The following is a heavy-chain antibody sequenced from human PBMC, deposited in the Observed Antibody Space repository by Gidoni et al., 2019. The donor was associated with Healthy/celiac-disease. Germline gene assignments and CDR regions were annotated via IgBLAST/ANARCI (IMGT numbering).Heavy chain of an antibody. Sequence: QLQLQESGPGLVKPSETLSLPCTVSGGSISSSRYYWGWIRQPPGKGLEWIGSIYYSGSTYYNPSLKSRVTISVDTSKNQFSLKLSSVTAADTAVYYCASVAVAAYYFDYWGQGTLVTVSS. V-gene: IGHV4-39*01. CDR3: ASVAVAAYYFDY. D-gene: IGHD6-19*01. CDR2: IYYSGST. J-gene: IGHJ4*02. CDR1: GGSISSSRYY.